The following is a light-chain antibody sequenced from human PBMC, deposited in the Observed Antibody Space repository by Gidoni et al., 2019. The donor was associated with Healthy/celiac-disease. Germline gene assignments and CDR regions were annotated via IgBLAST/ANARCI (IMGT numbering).Light chain of an antibody. CDR3: QQRSNWPPIT. J-gene: IGKJ5*01. CDR1: QSVSSY. CDR2: DAS. Sequence: EIVLTQSPATLSVSPGERATLSCRASQSVSSYLAWYQQKPGQAPRLIIYDASNRATGIPVRFSGSGSGTDFTLTISSLEPEDFAVYYCQQRSNWPPITFGQGTRLEIK. V-gene: IGKV3-11*01.